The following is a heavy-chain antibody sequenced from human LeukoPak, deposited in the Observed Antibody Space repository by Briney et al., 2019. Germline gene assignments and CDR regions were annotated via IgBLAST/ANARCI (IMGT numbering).Heavy chain of an antibody. Sequence: ASVKVSCKASGYTFTSYDINWVRQATGQGLEWMGWMNPNSGNTGYAQKFQGRVTMTRNTSISTAYMELSSLRSEDTAVYYCAREGGTMVRGVITTYYYYGMDVWGQGTTVTVSS. V-gene: IGHV1-8*01. CDR3: AREGGTMVRGVITTYYYYGMDV. CDR2: MNPNSGNT. D-gene: IGHD3-10*01. CDR1: GYTFTSYD. J-gene: IGHJ6*02.